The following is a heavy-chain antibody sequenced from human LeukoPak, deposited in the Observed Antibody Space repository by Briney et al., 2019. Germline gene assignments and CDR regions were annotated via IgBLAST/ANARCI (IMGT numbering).Heavy chain of an antibody. V-gene: IGHV3-23*01. CDR2: ISATGSGT. CDR3: ARDAAAAAGTIYFDY. J-gene: IGHJ4*02. Sequence: GGTLRLSCAASGFTFNKYGMSWVRQAPGKGLEWVASISATGSGTFYADSVKGRFPISRDNAKNSLYLQMNSLRAEDTAVYYCARDAAAAAGTIYFDYWGQGTLVTVSS. CDR1: GFTFNKYG. D-gene: IGHD6-13*01.